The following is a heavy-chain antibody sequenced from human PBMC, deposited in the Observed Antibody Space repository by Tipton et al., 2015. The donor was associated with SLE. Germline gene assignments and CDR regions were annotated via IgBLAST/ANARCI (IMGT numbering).Heavy chain of an antibody. CDR1: GFTFSDYS. CDR2: IRSKTDGGTT. Sequence: SLRLSCTASGFTFSDYSMNWVRQAPGKGLEWAGRIRSKTDGGTTDYAAPVKGRFFISRDDSKNMLYLQINSLKPEDTGVYFCTTSYDTYYYYGLDVWGQGTTVTVSS. D-gene: IGHD5-12*01. J-gene: IGHJ6*02. V-gene: IGHV3-15*01. CDR3: TTSYDTYYYYGLDV.